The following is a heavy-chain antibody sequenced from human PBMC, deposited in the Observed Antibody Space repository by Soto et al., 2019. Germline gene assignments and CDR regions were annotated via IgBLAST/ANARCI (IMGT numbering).Heavy chain of an antibody. D-gene: IGHD1-26*01. J-gene: IGHJ4*02. CDR1: GFTFSSYG. Sequence: GGSLRLSCAASGFTFSSYGMHWVRQAPGKGLEWVAVIWYDGSNKYYADSVKGRFTISRDNSKNTLYLQMNSLRAEDTAVYYCAGQEVGVAWYYFDYWGQGTLVTVSS. CDR3: AGQEVGVAWYYFDY. V-gene: IGHV3-33*01. CDR2: IWYDGSNK.